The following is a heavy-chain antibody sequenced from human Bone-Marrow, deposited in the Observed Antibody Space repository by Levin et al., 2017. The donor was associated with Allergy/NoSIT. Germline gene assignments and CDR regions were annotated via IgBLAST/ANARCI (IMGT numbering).Heavy chain of an antibody. D-gene: IGHD4-11*01. J-gene: IGHJ6*02. CDR2: IRNKANAYTT. V-gene: IGHV3-72*01. CDR1: GITFSDHH. Sequence: GESLKISCAASGITFSDHHMDWVRQAPGKGLEWVGRIRNKANAYTTEYATSVEGRFVVSRDDSRSSLFLQMNSLKTDDTAVYYCALTTQYNYVYYGLDVWGQGTTVTVSS. CDR3: ALTTQYNYVYYGLDV.